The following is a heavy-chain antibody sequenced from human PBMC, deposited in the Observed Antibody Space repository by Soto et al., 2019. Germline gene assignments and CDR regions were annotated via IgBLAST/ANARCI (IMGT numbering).Heavy chain of an antibody. D-gene: IGHD3-3*02. J-gene: IGHJ4*02. CDR3: ARGGACISRRCSVDI. V-gene: IGHV5-51*01. CDR1: GYFFTHFW. CDR2: VYPGDPDI. Sequence: PGESLKISCEASGYFFTHFWIGWVRQMPGKGLEWMGYVYPGDPDIRYSPSFRGQVTISADKSISTAYLQWSSLRASDSGMYYCARGGACISRRCSVDIWGQGTLVTVDS.